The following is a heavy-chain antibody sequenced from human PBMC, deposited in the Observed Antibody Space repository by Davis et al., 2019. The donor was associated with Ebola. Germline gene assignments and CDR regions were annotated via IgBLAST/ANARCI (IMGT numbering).Heavy chain of an antibody. V-gene: IGHV3-23*01. J-gene: IGHJ4*02. CDR1: KFTFSSYT. D-gene: IGHD6-19*01. CDR2: ISSSGEDT. Sequence: PGGSLRLSCAASKFTFSSYTMTWVRQAPGRGLAWVSGISSSGEDTHYADSVNGRFTVSRDNSKNTLYLQMNSLSADDTAVYYCATCGFCISSSGIDYRGQGTLVTVSS. CDR3: ATCGFCISSSGIDY.